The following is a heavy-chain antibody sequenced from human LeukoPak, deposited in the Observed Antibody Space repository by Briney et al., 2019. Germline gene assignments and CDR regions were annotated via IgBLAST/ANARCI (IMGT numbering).Heavy chain of an antibody. CDR2: IYHSGST. V-gene: IGHV4-38-2*02. J-gene: IGHJ4*02. Sequence: PSETLSLTCTVSGYSISSGYYWGWIRQPPGKGLEWIGSIYHSGSTYYNPSLKSRVTISVDTSKNQFSLKLSSVTAADTAVYYCARVHYDILTGYQTNFDYWGQGTLVTVSS. CDR1: GYSISSGYY. CDR3: ARVHYDILTGYQTNFDY. D-gene: IGHD3-9*01.